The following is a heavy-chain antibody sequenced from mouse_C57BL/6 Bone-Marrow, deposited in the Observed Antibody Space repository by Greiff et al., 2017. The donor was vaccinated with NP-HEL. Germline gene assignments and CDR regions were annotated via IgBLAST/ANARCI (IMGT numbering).Heavy chain of an antibody. CDR3: ARKYDYDGAWFAY. V-gene: IGHV3-6*01. CDR2: ISYDGSN. J-gene: IGHJ3*01. Sequence: EVKLQESGPGLVKPSQSLSLTCSVTGYSITSGYYWNWIRQFPGNKLEWMGYISYDGSNNYNPSLKNRISITRDTSKNQFFLKLNSVTTEDTATYYCARKYDYDGAWFAYWGQGTLVTVSA. CDR1: GYSITSGYY. D-gene: IGHD2-4*01.